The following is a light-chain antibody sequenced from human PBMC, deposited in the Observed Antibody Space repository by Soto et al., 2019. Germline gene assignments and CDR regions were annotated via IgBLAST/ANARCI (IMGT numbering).Light chain of an antibody. CDR1: PGSVSANYY. J-gene: IGLJ3*02. Sequence: QTVVTQEASLSVSPGTTVTLTCGLSPGSVSANYYPSWYQQTPGQAPRTLIYNTNTRSSGVPDRFSGSILGNKAALTITGAQADDESDYYCVLYMGSGIWVFGGGTKVTVL. V-gene: IGLV8-61*01. CDR2: NTN. CDR3: VLYMGSGIWV.